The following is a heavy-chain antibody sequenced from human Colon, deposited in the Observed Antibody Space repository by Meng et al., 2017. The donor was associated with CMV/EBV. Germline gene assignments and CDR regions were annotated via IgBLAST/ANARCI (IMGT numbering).Heavy chain of an antibody. CDR2: MYYSGST. Sequence: SETLSLTCTVSGGSISTTPYHWGWFRQAPGTGLEWIGSMYYSGSTYYTPSLKSRVTISVDTSKNQFSLRVSSVTAADTAVYYCARAAVPAASSWFDPWGQGTLVTVSS. V-gene: IGHV4-39*01. CDR3: ARAAVPAASSWFDP. J-gene: IGHJ5*02. CDR1: GGSISTTPYH. D-gene: IGHD6-19*01.